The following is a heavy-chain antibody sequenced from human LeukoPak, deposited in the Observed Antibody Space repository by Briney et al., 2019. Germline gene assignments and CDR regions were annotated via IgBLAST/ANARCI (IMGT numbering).Heavy chain of an antibody. D-gene: IGHD6-6*01. V-gene: IGHV4-59*01. CDR3: ARDPSPHSSSHGGPYWYFAL. J-gene: IGHJ2*01. CDR1: GGSISSYY. Sequence: PSEALSLTCTVSGGSISSYYWSWIRQPPGKGLEWIGYIYYSGSTNYNPSLKSRVTISVDTSKNQFSLKLSSVTAADTAVYYCARDPSPHSSSHGGPYWYFALWGRGTLVTVSS. CDR2: IYYSGST.